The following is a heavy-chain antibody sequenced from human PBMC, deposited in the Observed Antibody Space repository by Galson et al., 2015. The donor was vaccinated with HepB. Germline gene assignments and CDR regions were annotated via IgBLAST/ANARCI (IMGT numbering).Heavy chain of an antibody. CDR2: IIPRFGTV. CDR1: GGTFSLYA. V-gene: IGHV1-69*13. D-gene: IGHD2-21*02. Sequence: SVKVSCKASGGTFSLYAISWVRQAPGQGLEWMGRIIPRFGTVNYAQKFQGRVTISADESTNTAYMELTSLRFDDTAVIYCARGVTSPAPGMDVWGQGTTVTVSS. CDR3: ARGVTSPAPGMDV. J-gene: IGHJ6*02.